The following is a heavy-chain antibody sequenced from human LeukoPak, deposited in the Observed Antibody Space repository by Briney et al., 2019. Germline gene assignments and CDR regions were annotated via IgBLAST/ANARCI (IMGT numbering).Heavy chain of an antibody. Sequence: SETLSLTCTVSGGSISSGSYYWSWIRQPAGKGLEWIGRIYTSGSTNYNPSLKSRVTISVDKSKNQFSLKLSSVTAADTAVYYCARVGDYDILTGSGYFDYWGQGTLVTVSS. D-gene: IGHD3-9*01. CDR1: GGSISSGSYY. CDR3: ARVGDYDILTGSGYFDY. J-gene: IGHJ4*02. V-gene: IGHV4-61*02. CDR2: IYTSGST.